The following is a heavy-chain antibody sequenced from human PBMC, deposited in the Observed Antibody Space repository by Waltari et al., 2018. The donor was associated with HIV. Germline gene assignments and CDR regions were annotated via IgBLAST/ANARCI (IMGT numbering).Heavy chain of an antibody. CDR1: GGTFSRYT. J-gene: IGHJ4*02. V-gene: IGHV1-69*08. D-gene: IGHD2-15*01. CDR3: AREPGELYCSGGSCSDY. Sequence: QVQLVQSGAEVKKPGSSVKVSCKASGGTFSRYTISWVRPAHGQGLEWMGRIIPILGIANYEQKFQGRVTITADKSTSTAYMELSSLRSEDTAVYYCAREPGELYCSGGSCSDYWGQGTLVTVSS. CDR2: IIPILGIA.